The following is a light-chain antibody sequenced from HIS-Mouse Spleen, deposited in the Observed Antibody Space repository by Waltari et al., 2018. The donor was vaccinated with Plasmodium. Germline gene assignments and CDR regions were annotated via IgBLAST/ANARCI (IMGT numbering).Light chain of an antibody. Sequence: QTVVTQEPSLTVSPGGTVTLTCASSTGAVTSGYYPNWFQQKPGQAPRALIYSTSNKHPWPPALFSGSLRGGKAALTLSGVQPEDEAEYYCLLYYGGARVFGGGTKLTVL. CDR1: TGAVTSGYY. V-gene: IGLV7-43*01. CDR2: STS. J-gene: IGLJ3*02. CDR3: LLYYGGARV.